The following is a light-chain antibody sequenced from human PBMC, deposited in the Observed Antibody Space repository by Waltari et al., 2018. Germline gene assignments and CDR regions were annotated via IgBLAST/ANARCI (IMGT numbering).Light chain of an antibody. Sequence: SYELTQPPSVSVSPGQTASITCSGDKLGDKYVCWYRQRPGQSPVLVIYQDHRRPSGIPDLFSASNSGNTATLIISGTQAMDEADYYCQAWDNAIALFGGGTKLTVL. CDR3: QAWDNAIAL. J-gene: IGLJ3*02. CDR2: QDH. CDR1: KLGDKY. V-gene: IGLV3-1*01.